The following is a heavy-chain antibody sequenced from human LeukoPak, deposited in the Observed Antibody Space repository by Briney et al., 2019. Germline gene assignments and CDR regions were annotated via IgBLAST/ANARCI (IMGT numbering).Heavy chain of an antibody. Sequence: SETLSLTCAVYGGSFSGYYWSWIRQPPGKGPEWIGEINHSGSTNYNPYLKSRVTISVDTSKNQFSLKLSSVTAADTAVYYCASLTTVTRKAFDYWGQGTLVTVSS. CDR2: INHSGST. D-gene: IGHD4-17*01. V-gene: IGHV4-34*01. CDR3: ASLTTVTRKAFDY. J-gene: IGHJ4*02. CDR1: GGSFSGYY.